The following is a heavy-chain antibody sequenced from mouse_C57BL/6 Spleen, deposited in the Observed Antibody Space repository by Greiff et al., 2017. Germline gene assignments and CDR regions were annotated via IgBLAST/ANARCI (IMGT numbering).Heavy chain of an antibody. CDR2: INPYNGDT. CDR1: GYSFTGYF. V-gene: IGHV1-20*01. J-gene: IGHJ1*03. D-gene: IGHD1-1*01. CDR3: ARGGSYWYFDV. Sequence: DVQLQESGPELVKPGDSVKISCKASGYSFTGYFMNWVMQSHGKSLEWIGRINPYNGDTFYNQKFKGKATLTVDKSSSTAHMELRSLTSEDSAVXYCARGGSYWYFDVWGTGTTVTVSS.